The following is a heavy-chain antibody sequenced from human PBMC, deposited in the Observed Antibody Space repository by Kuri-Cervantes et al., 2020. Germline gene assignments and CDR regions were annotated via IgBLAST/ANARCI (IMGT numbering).Heavy chain of an antibody. CDR3: ARGGSSGCLDY. D-gene: IGHD6-19*01. J-gene: IGHJ4*02. CDR1: GYTFTSYG. V-gene: IGHV1-69*13. CDR2: IIPIFGTA. Sequence: SVKVSCKAPGYTFTSYGISWVRQAPGQGLEWMGGIIPIFGTANYAQKFQGRVTITADESTSTAYMELSSLRSEDTAVYYCARGGSSGCLDYWGQGTLVTVSS.